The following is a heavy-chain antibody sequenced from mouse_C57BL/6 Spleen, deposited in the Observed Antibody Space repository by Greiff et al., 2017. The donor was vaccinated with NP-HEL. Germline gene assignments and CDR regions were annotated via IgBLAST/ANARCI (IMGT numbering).Heavy chain of an antibody. D-gene: IGHD4-1*01. Sequence: VKLQESGAELARPGASVKMSCKASGYTFTSYTMHWVKQRPGQGLEWIGYINPSSGYTKYNQKFKDKATLTADKSSSTAYMQLSSLTSEDSAVYYCARLRWDDYWGQGTTLTVSS. CDR3: ARLRWDDY. CDR2: INPSSGYT. V-gene: IGHV1-4*01. J-gene: IGHJ2*01. CDR1: GYTFTSYT.